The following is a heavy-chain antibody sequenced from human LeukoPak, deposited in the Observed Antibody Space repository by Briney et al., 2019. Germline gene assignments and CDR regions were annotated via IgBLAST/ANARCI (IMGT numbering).Heavy chain of an antibody. CDR2: IDQDGSEK. Sequence: XXLXCAASXFTXSSXAMSWVXQXPXXGXXXXXNIDQDGSEKYYVDSVKGRFTISRDNAKNSLYLQMNSLRADDTALYYCTKDIRGVPTYYFDYWGQGTLVTVSS. J-gene: IGHJ4*02. V-gene: IGHV3-7*03. CDR3: TKDIRGVPTYYFDY. CDR1: XFTXSSXA. D-gene: IGHD2-2*01.